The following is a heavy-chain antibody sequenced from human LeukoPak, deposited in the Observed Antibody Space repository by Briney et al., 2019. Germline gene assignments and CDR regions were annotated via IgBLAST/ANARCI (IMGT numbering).Heavy chain of an antibody. CDR2: INPDGSVT. V-gene: IGHV3-74*01. CDR3: ARGVNGNSDY. D-gene: IGHD2-8*01. CDR1: GFTFSTSW. Sequence: QPGGALRLSCAASGFTFSTSWMHWVRQAPGKGRVWVSRINPDGSVTTYVDSVKGRFTISRDNAKNTLYLQLNSLTAEDTAVYYCARGVNGNSDYWGQGTLVTVSS. J-gene: IGHJ4*02.